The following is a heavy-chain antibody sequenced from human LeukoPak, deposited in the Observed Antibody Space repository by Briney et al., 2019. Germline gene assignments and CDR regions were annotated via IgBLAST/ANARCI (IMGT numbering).Heavy chain of an antibody. CDR3: ARLAYCGGDCYKNGWFDP. D-gene: IGHD2-21*02. CDR2: IYSGGST. CDR1: GFTVSSNY. Sequence: GGSLRLSCAASGFTVSSNYMSWVRQAPGKGLEWVSVIYSGGSTYYADSEKGRFTISRDNSKNTLYLQMNSLRAEDTAVYYCARLAYCGGDCYKNGWFDPWGQGTLVTVSS. V-gene: IGHV3-66*04. J-gene: IGHJ5*02.